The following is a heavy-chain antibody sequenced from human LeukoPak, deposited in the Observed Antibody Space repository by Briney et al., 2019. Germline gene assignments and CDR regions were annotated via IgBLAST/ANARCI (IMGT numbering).Heavy chain of an antibody. Sequence: SETLSLTCTVSGGSISSGGYYWSWIRQHPGKGLEWIGYIYYSGSTYYNPSLKSRVTISVDTSKNQFSLKLSSVTAADTAVYYCAGLPIPGWFDPWGQGTLVTVSS. J-gene: IGHJ5*02. CDR1: GGSISSGGYY. CDR2: IYYSGST. CDR3: AGLPIPGWFDP. V-gene: IGHV4-31*03.